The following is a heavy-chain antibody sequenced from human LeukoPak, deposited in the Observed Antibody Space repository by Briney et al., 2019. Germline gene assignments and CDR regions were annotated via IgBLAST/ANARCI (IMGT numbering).Heavy chain of an antibody. CDR1: GYTFTGYY. CDR2: INPNSGGT. V-gene: IGHV1-2*02. J-gene: IGHJ4*02. D-gene: IGHD6-13*01. CDR3: ARELVIAPGYFDY. Sequence: ASVKVSCKASGYTFTGYYLHWVRQAPGQGLEWMGRINPNSGGTNYAQNFQGRVTMTRDTSISTAYMELSRLRSDDTAVYYCARELVIAPGYFDYWGQGILVTVSS.